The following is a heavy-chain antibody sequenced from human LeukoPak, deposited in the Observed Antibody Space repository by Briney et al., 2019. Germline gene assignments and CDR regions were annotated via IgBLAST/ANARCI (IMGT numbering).Heavy chain of an antibody. CDR1: GGTFTSYA. J-gene: IGHJ3*02. CDR3: ARDFIPQQLDNDAFDI. Sequence: SVKVSCKASGGTFTSYAISWVRQAPGQGLEWMGGIIPIFGTANYAQKFQGRVTITADESTSTAYMELSSLRSEDTAVYYCARDFIPQQLDNDAFDIWGQGTMVTVSS. V-gene: IGHV1-69*13. CDR2: IIPIFGTA. D-gene: IGHD6-13*01.